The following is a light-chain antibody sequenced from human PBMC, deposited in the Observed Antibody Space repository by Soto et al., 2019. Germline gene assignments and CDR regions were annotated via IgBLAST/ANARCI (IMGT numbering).Light chain of an antibody. CDR2: KAP. J-gene: IGKJ2*01. Sequence: DIQMTPSPSTLSASVGDRVTITCRASQSISYWLAWYQQKPGKAPKLLIYKAPSLESGVSSRFSGSGSGTEFTLTISSLQPDDFATYYCQQYKSYPYTFGQGTKLEIK. CDR3: QQYKSYPYT. V-gene: IGKV1-5*03. CDR1: QSISYW.